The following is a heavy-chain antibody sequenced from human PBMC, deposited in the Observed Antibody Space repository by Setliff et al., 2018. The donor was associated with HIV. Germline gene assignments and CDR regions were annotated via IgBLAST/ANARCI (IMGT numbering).Heavy chain of an antibody. V-gene: IGHV4-31*03. CDR3: ARDGLRGYSYGIGWHIEV. CDR1: GGTIASGGHY. D-gene: IGHD5-18*01. Sequence: KTSETLSLTCTVSGGTIASGGHYWSWIRQHPGKGLEWIGYIFYSGDTSYNPSLKSRLTLSLDMSKNQFSLHLSSVTAADTAVYFCARDGLRGYSYGIGWHIEVWGRGTLVTVS. CDR2: IFYSGDT. J-gene: IGHJ2*01.